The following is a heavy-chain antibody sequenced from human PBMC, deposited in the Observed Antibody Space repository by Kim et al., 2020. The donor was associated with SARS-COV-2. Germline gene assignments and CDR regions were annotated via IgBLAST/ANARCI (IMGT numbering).Heavy chain of an antibody. CDR1: GGSFSGYY. D-gene: IGHD6-13*01. J-gene: IGHJ4*02. V-gene: IGHV4-34*01. CDR3: ARGTAAGPPLDY. CDR2: INHSGST. Sequence: SETLSLTCAVYGGSFSGYYWSWIRQPPGKGLEWIGEINHSGSTNYNPSLKSRVTISVDTSKNQFSLKLSSVTAADTAVYYCARGTAAGPPLDYWGQGTLVTVSS.